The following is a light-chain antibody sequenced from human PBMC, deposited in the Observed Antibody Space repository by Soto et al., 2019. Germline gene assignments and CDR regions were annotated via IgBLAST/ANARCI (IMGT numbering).Light chain of an antibody. CDR3: QHYGASRWT. CDR2: GAS. V-gene: IGKV3-20*01. CDR1: QSVSNNY. J-gene: IGKJ1*01. Sequence: EIVLTQSPGTLSLSPGERATLSCRAIQSVSNNYLAWYQQKPGQAPRLLIYGASNRATGIPDRFSGSGSETDFTLTISSLQPEDFAVYYCQHYGASRWTFGQGTKVDIK.